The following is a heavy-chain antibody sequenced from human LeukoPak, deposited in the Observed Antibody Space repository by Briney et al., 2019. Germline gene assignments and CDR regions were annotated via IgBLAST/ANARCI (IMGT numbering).Heavy chain of an antibody. CDR2: IYYSGST. J-gene: IGHJ6*02. Sequence: SETLSLTCTVSGGSLSNYYWSWIRQPPGKGLEWIGYIYYSGSTNYNPSLKSRVTISVDTSKNQFSLKLSSVTAADTAVYYCARDRGGYVGKYYGMDVWGQGTTVTVSS. D-gene: IGHD5-12*01. CDR3: ARDRGGYVGKYYGMDV. CDR1: GGSLSNYY. V-gene: IGHV4-59*01.